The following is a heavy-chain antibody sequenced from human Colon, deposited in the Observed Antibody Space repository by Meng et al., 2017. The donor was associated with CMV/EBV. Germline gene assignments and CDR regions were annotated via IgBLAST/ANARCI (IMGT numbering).Heavy chain of an antibody. CDR2: IYYSGST. J-gene: IGHJ5*02. CDR3: ASGYYDFWSGYSNNWFDP. D-gene: IGHD3-3*01. Sequence: VSRGSFYWSWIRPPPGKGLEWIGYIYYSGSTNYNPSLKSRVTISVDTSKNQFSLKLSSVTAADTAVYYCASGYYDFWSGYSNNWFDPWGQGTLVTVSS. CDR1: VSRGSFY. V-gene: IGHV4-61*01.